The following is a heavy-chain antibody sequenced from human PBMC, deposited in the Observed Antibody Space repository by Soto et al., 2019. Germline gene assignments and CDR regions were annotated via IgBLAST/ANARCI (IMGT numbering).Heavy chain of an antibody. CDR2: IYPGDSDT. Sequence: ASVKVSCKVSGYTLTELSMHWVRQAPGKGLEWMGIIYPGDSDTRYSPSFQGQVTISADKSISTAYLQWSSLKASDTAMYYCARLGRTLFDPWGQGTLVTVSS. D-gene: IGHD2-15*01. J-gene: IGHJ5*02. CDR1: GYTLTELS. CDR3: ARLGRTLFDP. V-gene: IGHV5-51*01.